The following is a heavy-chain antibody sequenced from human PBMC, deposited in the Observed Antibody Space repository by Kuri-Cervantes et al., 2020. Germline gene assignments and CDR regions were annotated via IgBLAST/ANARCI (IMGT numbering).Heavy chain of an antibody. J-gene: IGHJ5*02. V-gene: IGHV1-8*02. Sequence: ASVKVSCKASGGTFSSYAISWVRQAPGQGLEWMGWMDPNSGKTGFAQKFQGRLIMTGDTSITTAYMELSSLRSEDTAVYFCARGRKRRGTIFEVGFNWFDPWGQGTLVTVSS. CDR1: GGTFSSYA. CDR2: MDPNSGKT. CDR3: ARGRKRRGTIFEVGFNWFDP. D-gene: IGHD3-3*01.